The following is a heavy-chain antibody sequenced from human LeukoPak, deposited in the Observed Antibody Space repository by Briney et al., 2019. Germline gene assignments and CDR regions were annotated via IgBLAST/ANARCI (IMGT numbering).Heavy chain of an antibody. Sequence: ASVKVSCKVSGYTFTGYYMHWVRQAPGQGLEWMGRINPNSGGTNYAQKFQGRVTMTRDTSISTAYMELSRLRSDDTAVYYCARGAHGDVVVSGGNWFDPWGQGTLVTVSS. CDR2: INPNSGGT. CDR3: ARGAHGDVVVSGGNWFDP. D-gene: IGHD2-21*01. CDR1: GYTFTGYY. J-gene: IGHJ5*02. V-gene: IGHV1-2*06.